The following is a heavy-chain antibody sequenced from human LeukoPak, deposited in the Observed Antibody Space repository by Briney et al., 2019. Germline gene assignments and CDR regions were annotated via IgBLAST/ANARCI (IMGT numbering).Heavy chain of an antibody. J-gene: IGHJ5*02. CDR1: GGSISSYY. V-gene: IGHV4-59*01. CDR3: ARHVEMVRGGFDP. D-gene: IGHD3-10*01. CDR2: MYYSGST. Sequence: PSETLSLTCTFSGGSISSYYCNWIRQSPGKGLEWLGYMYYSGSTNYNPSLNSRVTMSVDTSKNQFSLNLSSVTAADTAVYYCARHVEMVRGGFDPWGQGTLVTVSS.